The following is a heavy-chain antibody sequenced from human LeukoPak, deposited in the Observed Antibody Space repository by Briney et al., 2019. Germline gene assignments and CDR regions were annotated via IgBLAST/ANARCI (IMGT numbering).Heavy chain of an antibody. D-gene: IGHD2-21*01. J-gene: IGHJ4*02. CDR3: ARANSGLDY. CDR2: IYYSRST. CDR1: SGSITNYY. V-gene: IGHV4-59*01. Sequence: PSETLSLTCTVSSGSITNYYWSWIRQPPGKGLEWIGHIYYSRSTDYHPSLKSRVTISIDTSRNQFSLKVSSVTAADTAVYYCARANSGLDYWGQGAQVTVSS.